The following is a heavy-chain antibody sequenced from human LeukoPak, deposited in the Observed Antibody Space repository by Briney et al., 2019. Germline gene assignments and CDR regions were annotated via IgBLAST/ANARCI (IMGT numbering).Heavy chain of an antibody. CDR1: GGTFSSYA. J-gene: IGHJ6*02. Sequence: SVKVSCKASGGTFSSYAISWVRQAPGQGLEWMGGIIPIFGTANYAQKFQGRVTITADESTSTAYMELSSLRSEDTAVYYCARGFVGFDWSHGMDVWGQGTTVTVSS. CDR2: IIPIFGTA. D-gene: IGHD3-9*01. V-gene: IGHV1-69*13. CDR3: ARGFVGFDWSHGMDV.